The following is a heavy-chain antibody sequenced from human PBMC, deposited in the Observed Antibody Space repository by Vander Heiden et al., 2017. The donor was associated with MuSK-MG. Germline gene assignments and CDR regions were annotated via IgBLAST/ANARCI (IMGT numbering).Heavy chain of an antibody. CDR2: INPNSGGT. D-gene: IGHD2-2*01. CDR3: ARAEYCSSTSCYLNYYYYYYMDV. CDR1: GYTFTGDH. Sequence: QVQLVQSGAEVKKPAASVKVSCKASGYTFTGDHLHCVRQAPGQGFEWMGWINPNSGGTNYAQKFQGRVTMTRETSISTAYMELSRLRSDDTAVYYCARAEYCSSTSCYLNYYYYYYMDVWGKGTTVTVSS. J-gene: IGHJ6*03. V-gene: IGHV1-2*02.